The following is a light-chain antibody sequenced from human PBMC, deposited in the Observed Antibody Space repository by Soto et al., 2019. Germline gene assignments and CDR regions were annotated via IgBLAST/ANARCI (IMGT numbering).Light chain of an antibody. CDR2: SAS. Sequence: IQMTQSPSSLSASVGDRVTITCRSSQSINSHLNWYQLTPGRGPKLLIYSASNLQGGVPSRFSGSGSGTNCTLIINSLQREDFATYFCQQSYGSPWTFGQGTVMDVK. CDR1: QSINSH. CDR3: QQSYGSPWT. J-gene: IGKJ1*01. V-gene: IGKV1-39*01.